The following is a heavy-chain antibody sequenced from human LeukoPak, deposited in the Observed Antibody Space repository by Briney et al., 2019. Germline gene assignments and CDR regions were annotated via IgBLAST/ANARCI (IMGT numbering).Heavy chain of an antibody. Sequence: PGGSLRLSCAASGFTFSKAWMSWVRQAPGKGLEWVGRIKSKTDGGTTDYAAPVKGRFTISRDNSRNTLSLQMNSLKTEDTAVYYCTTITMIREHEDYWGQGTLVTVSS. CDR2: IKSKTDGGTT. CDR3: TTITMIREHEDY. D-gene: IGHD3-10*01. V-gene: IGHV3-15*01. J-gene: IGHJ4*02. CDR1: GFTFSKAW.